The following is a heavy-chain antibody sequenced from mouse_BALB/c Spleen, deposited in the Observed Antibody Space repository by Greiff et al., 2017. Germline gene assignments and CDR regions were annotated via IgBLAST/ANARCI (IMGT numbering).Heavy chain of an antibody. CDR2: ISSGGSYT. CDR1: GFTFSSYA. V-gene: IGHV5-9-4*01. Sequence: EVHLVESGGGLVKPGGSLKLSCAASGFTFSSYAMSWVRQSPEKRLEWVAEISSGGSYTYYPDTVTGRFTISRDNAKNTLYLEMSSLRSEDTAMYYCAREQGYYAMDYWGQGTSVTVSS. J-gene: IGHJ4*01. CDR3: AREQGYYAMDY.